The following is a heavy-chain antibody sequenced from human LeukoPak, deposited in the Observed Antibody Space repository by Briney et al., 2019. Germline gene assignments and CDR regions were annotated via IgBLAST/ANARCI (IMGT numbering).Heavy chain of an antibody. Sequence: GGSLRLSCVASGFNFHEYAMHWVRQAPGKGLEWVSGINWNGANIAYADSVKGRFTISRDNAKNSLYLQMNSLRAEDTAVYYCARGSSSWYETDPPIDYWGQGTLVTVSS. V-gene: IGHV3-9*01. CDR1: GFNFHEYA. J-gene: IGHJ4*02. D-gene: IGHD6-13*01. CDR2: INWNGANI. CDR3: ARGSSSWYETDPPIDY.